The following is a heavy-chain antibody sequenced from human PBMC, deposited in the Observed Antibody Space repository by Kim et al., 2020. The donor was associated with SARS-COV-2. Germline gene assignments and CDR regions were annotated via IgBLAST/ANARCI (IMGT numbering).Heavy chain of an antibody. Sequence: GGSLRLSCAASGFTFSSYSMNWVRQAPGKGLEWVSYISSSSSTIYYADSVKGRFTISRDNAKNSLYLQMNSLRDEDTAVYYCARALLSGYRYYFDYWGQGTLVTVSS. D-gene: IGHD3-22*01. CDR1: GFTFSSYS. J-gene: IGHJ4*02. CDR2: ISSSSSTI. V-gene: IGHV3-48*02. CDR3: ARALLSGYRYYFDY.